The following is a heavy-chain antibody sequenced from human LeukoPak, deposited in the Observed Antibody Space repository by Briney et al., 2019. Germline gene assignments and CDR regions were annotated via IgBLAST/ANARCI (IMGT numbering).Heavy chain of an antibody. CDR3: AREVPWVWNFDL. CDR1: GGSISSGDYY. D-gene: IGHD1-26*01. J-gene: IGHJ2*01. V-gene: IGHV4-30-4*01. CDR2: IFYSGST. Sequence: SETLSLTCTVSGGSISSGDYYWSWIRQPPGTGLEWIGYIFYSGSTYYNPSLKSRVTISVDTSKNQFSLKLNSVTAADTAVYYCAREVPWVWNFDLWGRGTLVTVSS.